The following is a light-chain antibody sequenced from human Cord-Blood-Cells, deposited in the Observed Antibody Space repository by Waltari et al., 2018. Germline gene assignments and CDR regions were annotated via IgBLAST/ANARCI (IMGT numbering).Light chain of an antibody. Sequence: EIVMTQSPATLSVSPGERATFPCRASQSVSSDLAWYQQKPGQAPRLLIYGASTRATGIPARFSGSGSGTEFTLTISSLQSEDFAVYYCQQYNNWPPSYTFGQGTKLEIK. V-gene: IGKV3-15*01. J-gene: IGKJ2*01. CDR1: QSVSSD. CDR3: QQYNNWPPSYT. CDR2: GAS.